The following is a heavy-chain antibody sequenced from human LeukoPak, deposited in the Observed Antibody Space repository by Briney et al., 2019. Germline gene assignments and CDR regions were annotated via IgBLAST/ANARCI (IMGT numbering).Heavy chain of an antibody. Sequence: GGSLRLSCAASGFTFSSYGMHWVRQAPGKGLEWVAFIRYDGSNKYYADSVKGRFIISRDNSKNTLYLQMNSLRAEDTAVYYCARKGRHYYGDPLGLDYWGQGTLVTVSS. J-gene: IGHJ4*02. D-gene: IGHD4-17*01. CDR2: IRYDGSNK. CDR1: GFTFSSYG. V-gene: IGHV3-30*02. CDR3: ARKGRHYYGDPLGLDY.